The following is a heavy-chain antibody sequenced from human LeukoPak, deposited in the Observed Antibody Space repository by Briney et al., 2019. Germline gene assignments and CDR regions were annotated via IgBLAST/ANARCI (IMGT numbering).Heavy chain of an antibody. CDR2: IYYSGST. V-gene: IGHV4-59*01. CDR1: GGSISSYY. Sequence: SETLSLTCTGSGGSISSYYWSWIRPPPGKGLEWIGYIYYSGSTNYNPSLKSRVTISVDTSKNQFSLKLSSVTAADTAVYYCARESDYAGAFDIWGQGTMVTVSS. D-gene: IGHD4-17*01. CDR3: ARESDYAGAFDI. J-gene: IGHJ3*02.